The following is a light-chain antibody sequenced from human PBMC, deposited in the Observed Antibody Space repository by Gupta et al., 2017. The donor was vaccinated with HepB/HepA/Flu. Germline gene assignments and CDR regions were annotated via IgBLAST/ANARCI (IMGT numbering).Light chain of an antibody. Sequence: EIVLTQSPGTLSLSPGERATLSCRASQSVGSSYLAWYQQKPGQAPRLLIYGASSRATGIPDRFSGSGSGTDFTLTISRLEPEDFAVYYCQHYGSSPLFTFGPGTKVEI. CDR3: QHYGSSPLFT. CDR2: GAS. CDR1: QSVGSSY. V-gene: IGKV3-20*01. J-gene: IGKJ3*01.